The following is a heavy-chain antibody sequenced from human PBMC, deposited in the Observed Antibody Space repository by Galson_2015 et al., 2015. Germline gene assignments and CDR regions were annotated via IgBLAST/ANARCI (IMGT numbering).Heavy chain of an antibody. D-gene: IGHD6-13*01. CDR1: GFTFSSYG. Sequence: SLRLSCAASGFTFSSYGMHWVRQAPGKGLEWVAVISYDGSNKYYADSVKGRFTISRDNSKNTLYLQMNSLRAEDTAVYYCAKAPGYSRWGSGGYWGQGTLVTVSS. CDR2: ISYDGSNK. CDR3: AKAPGYSRWGSGGY. J-gene: IGHJ4*02. V-gene: IGHV3-30*18.